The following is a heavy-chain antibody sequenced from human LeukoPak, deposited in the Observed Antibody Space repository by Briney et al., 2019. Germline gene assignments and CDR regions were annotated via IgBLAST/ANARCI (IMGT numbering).Heavy chain of an antibody. CDR3: ARHSGGYQAFDI. V-gene: IGHV4-39*01. CDR2: IYYSGST. J-gene: IGHJ3*02. Sequence: PSETLSLTCIVSGGPIRGTSYYWGWIRQSPGKGLEWIGSIYYSGSTYYNPSLKSRVTISVDTSKNQFSLKLSSVTAADTAVYYCARHSGGYQAFDIWGQGTMVTVSS. D-gene: IGHD5-12*01. CDR1: GGPIRGTSYY.